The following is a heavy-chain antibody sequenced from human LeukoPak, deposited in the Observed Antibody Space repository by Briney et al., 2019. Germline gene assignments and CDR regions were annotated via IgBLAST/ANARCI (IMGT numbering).Heavy chain of an antibody. D-gene: IGHD6-13*01. CDR3: ARTGATYSSSWYSYYYYMDV. CDR1: GFTFSSYA. CDR2: ISYDGSNK. J-gene: IGHJ6*03. V-gene: IGHV3-30*01. Sequence: GGSLRLSCAASGFTFSSYAMHWVRQAPGKGLEWVAVISYDGSNKYYADSVKGRFTISRDNSKNTLYLQMNSLRAEDTAVYYCARTGATYSSSWYSYYYYMDVWGKGTTVTVSS.